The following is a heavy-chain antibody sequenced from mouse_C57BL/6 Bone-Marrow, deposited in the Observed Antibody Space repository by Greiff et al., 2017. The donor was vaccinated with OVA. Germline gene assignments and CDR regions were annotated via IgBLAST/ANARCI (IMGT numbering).Heavy chain of an antibody. CDR2: IYPGDGDT. D-gene: IGHD1-1*02. CDR1: GYAFSSYW. J-gene: IGHJ2*01. V-gene: IGHV1-80*01. CDR3: ARQLFRY. Sequence: LKESGASVKIPCKASGYAFSSYWMNWVKQRPGKGLEWIGQIYPGDGDTNYNGKFKGKATLTADKSSSTAYMQLSSLTSEDSAVYFCARQLFRYWGQGTTLTVSS.